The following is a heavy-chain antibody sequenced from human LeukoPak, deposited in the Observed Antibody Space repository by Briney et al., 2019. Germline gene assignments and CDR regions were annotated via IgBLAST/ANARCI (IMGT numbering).Heavy chain of an antibody. J-gene: IGHJ4*02. CDR2: IRYDGSNK. V-gene: IGHV3-30*02. CDR1: GFTFSSYG. D-gene: IGHD6-13*01. CDR3: APTGAAAAGTTDY. Sequence: GGSLRLSCAASGFTFSSYGMHWVRQAPGKGLEWVAFIRYDGSNKYYADSVKGRFTISRDNSKNTLYLQMNSLRAEDTAVYYCAPTGAAAAGTTDYWGQGTLVTVSS.